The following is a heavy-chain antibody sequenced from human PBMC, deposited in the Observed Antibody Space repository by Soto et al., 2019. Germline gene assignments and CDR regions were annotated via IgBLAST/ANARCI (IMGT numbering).Heavy chain of an antibody. CDR1: GGSVRTGSYH. D-gene: IGHD7-27*01. V-gene: IGHV4-61*01. CDR3: ARIGWGGDS. CDR2: IPNNGSP. Sequence: QVQLQESGPGRVKPSETLSLTCRVSGGSVRTGSYHWSWIRQPPGKGLEWIGFIPNNGSPDYNPSLKSRVVVSIDTSKTQFSLKVNSVTAADTAVYFCARIGWGGDSWGQGTLVTVSS. J-gene: IGHJ4*02.